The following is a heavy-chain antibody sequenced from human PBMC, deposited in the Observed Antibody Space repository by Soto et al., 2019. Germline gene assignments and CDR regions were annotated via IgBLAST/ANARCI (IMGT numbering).Heavy chain of an antibody. CDR3: ASIWFGDFDY. J-gene: IGHJ4*01. V-gene: IGHV4-59*08. CDR1: GSPISSYY. D-gene: IGHD3-10*01. CDR2: IYYTGTT. Sequence: PSETLSLTCNVSGSPISSYYWSWFRQPPGQGLEWVGYIYYTGTTTYKDPSLKSRVTISVDTSKNQISLKLDSVTAADTAVYYCASIWFGDFDYWGHGTLVTVSS.